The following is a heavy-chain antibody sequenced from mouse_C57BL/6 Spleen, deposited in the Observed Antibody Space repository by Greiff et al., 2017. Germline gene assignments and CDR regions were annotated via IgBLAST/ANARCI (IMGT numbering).Heavy chain of an antibody. CDR3: ARSGIYYGYGYAMDY. CDR1: GYTFTDYN. CDR2: INPNNGGT. J-gene: IGHJ4*01. D-gene: IGHD2-2*01. Sequence: EVQLQQSGPELVKPGASVKMPCKASGYTFTDYNMHWVKQSHGKSLEWIGYINPNNGGTSYNQKFKGKATLTVNKSSSTAYMELRSLTSEDSAVYYCARSGIYYGYGYAMDYWGQGTSVTVSS. V-gene: IGHV1-22*01.